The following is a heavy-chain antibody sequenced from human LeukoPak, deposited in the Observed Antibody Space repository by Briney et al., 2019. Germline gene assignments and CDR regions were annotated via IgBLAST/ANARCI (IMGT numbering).Heavy chain of an antibody. Sequence: SETLSLTCTVSGYSISSGYCWSWIRQPAGKGLEWIGRISGSGTITYNPALQSRLSISIDTSKNQFSLKLMSVTAADTAVYYCARDSGTTGEVKFDPWGQGTLVTVSS. J-gene: IGHJ5*02. V-gene: IGHV4-4*07. CDR3: ARDSGTTGEVKFDP. CDR1: GYSISSGYC. CDR2: ISGSGTI. D-gene: IGHD3-10*01.